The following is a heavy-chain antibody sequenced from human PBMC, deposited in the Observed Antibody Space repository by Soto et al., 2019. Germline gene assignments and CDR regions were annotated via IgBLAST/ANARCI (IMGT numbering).Heavy chain of an antibody. CDR1: GGTFSSYT. CDR2: VIPIHGIA. CDR3: ARAGSRTSAAFDI. Sequence: SVKVSCKASGGTFSSYTISWVRQAPGQGLEWMGRVIPIHGIANYAQKFRGRVTITADKSTSTAYMELSSLRSEDTAVYYCARAGSRTSAAFDIWGQGTMVTVSS. V-gene: IGHV1-69*02. D-gene: IGHD5-12*01. J-gene: IGHJ3*02.